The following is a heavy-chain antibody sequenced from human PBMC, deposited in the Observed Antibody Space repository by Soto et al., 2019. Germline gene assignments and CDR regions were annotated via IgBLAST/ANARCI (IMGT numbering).Heavy chain of an antibody. CDR1: GYTFTSYY. V-gene: IGHV1-46*01. D-gene: IGHD6-13*01. CDR2: INPSGGST. CDR3: AREKRYSSSWS. J-gene: IGHJ5*02. Sequence: GASVKVSCKASGYTFTSYYMHRVRQAPGQGLEWMGIINPSGGSTSYAQKLQGRVTMTTDTSTSTAYMELRSLRSDDTAVYYCAREKRYSSSWSWGQGTLVTVSS.